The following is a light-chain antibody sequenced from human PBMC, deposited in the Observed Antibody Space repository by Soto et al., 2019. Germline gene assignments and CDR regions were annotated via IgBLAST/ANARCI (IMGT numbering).Light chain of an antibody. CDR1: RSNIGSNT. V-gene: IGLV1-44*01. CDR2: SNN. CDR3: AAWDDSLNGYV. J-gene: IGLJ1*01. Sequence: QSVLTQPPSASGTPGQRVTISCSGSRSNIGSNTVNWYQQLPGTAPKLLIYSNNQRPSGVPDRFSGSKSGTSASLAISGLQSEDEADYYCAAWDDSLNGYVFGTVTKLTVL.